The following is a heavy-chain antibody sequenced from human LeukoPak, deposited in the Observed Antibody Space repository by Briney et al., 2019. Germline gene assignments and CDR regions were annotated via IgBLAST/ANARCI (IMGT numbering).Heavy chain of an antibody. D-gene: IGHD6-19*01. J-gene: IGHJ4*02. CDR2: INSDGSST. CDR3: ARGRSVSGTPEFDY. Sequence: GGTLRLSCAASGFTFSSYWMHWVRQAPGKGLVWVSRINSDGSSTSYADSVKGRFTISRDNAKNSLYLQLNSLRAEDTAVFYCARGRSVSGTPEFDYWGQGTLVTVSS. V-gene: IGHV3-74*01. CDR1: GFTFSSYW.